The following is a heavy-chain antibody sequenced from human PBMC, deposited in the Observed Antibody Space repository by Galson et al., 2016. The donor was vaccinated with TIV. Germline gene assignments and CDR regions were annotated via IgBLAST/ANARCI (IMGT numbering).Heavy chain of an antibody. CDR3: ARTSYDRADHPLFDH. D-gene: IGHD3-22*01. Sequence: TLSLTCTVSGGSVGSGVYYWSWIRHHPGKGREWIGSIYNTGGSYYNPSLRSRLTISMDSSRTQFSLHLTSVTAADTAVYHCARTSYDRADHPLFDHWGQGALVTVSS. V-gene: IGHV4-31*03. CDR2: IYNTGGS. J-gene: IGHJ4*02. CDR1: GGSVGSGVYY.